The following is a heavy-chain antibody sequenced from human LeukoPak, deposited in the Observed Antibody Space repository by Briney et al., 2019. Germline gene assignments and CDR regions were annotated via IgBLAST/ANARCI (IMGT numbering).Heavy chain of an antibody. V-gene: IGHV3-48*01. CDR3: ARGAYYYED. D-gene: IGHD3-22*01. CDR2: ISSSSSTI. Sequence: PGGSLRLSCAASAFTFSSYWMTWVRQAPGKGLEWVSYISSSSSTIYYADSVKGRFTISRDNAKNSLYLQMNSLRAEDTAVYYCARGAYYYEDWGQGTLVTVSS. CDR1: AFTFSSYW. J-gene: IGHJ4*02.